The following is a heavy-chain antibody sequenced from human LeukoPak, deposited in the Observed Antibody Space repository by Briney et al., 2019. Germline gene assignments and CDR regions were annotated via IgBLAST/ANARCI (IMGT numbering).Heavy chain of an antibody. V-gene: IGHV3-74*01. D-gene: IGHD1-26*01. CDR2: INSDGSST. Sequence: GGSLRLSCAASGFTFSSYWMHWVRQAPGKGLVWVSRINSDGSSTSYADSVKGRFTISRDNPKNTLYLQMNSLRAEDTAVYYCARDIGVGAPYFDYWGQGTLVTVSS. J-gene: IGHJ4*02. CDR3: ARDIGVGAPYFDY. CDR1: GFTFSSYW.